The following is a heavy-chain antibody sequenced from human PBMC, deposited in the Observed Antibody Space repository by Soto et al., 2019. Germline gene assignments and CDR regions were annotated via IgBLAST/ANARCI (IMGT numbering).Heavy chain of an antibody. CDR2: IYYSGST. CDR1: FRSISSDS. J-gene: IGHJ5*02. Sequence: ANLSLPCTRSFRSISSDSWSWFRQPPGTGLEWIGYIYYSGSTNYNPSLKSRVTISVDTSKNQFSLKLSSVTAADTAVYYCAREGSYGSGSYYYNWFDPWGQGTLVTVSS. V-gene: IGHV4-59*01. D-gene: IGHD3-10*01. CDR3: AREGSYGSGSYYYNWFDP.